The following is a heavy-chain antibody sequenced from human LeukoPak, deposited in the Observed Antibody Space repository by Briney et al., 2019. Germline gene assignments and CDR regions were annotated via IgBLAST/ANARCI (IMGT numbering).Heavy chain of an antibody. CDR2: INHSGST. D-gene: IGHD3-10*01. CDR3: ASSRYYPYAFDI. V-gene: IGHV4-34*01. J-gene: IGHJ3*02. Sequence: SETLSLTCAVYGGSFSGYYWSWIRQPPGKGLGWIGEINHSGSTNYNPSLKSRVTISVDTSKNQFSLKLSSVTAADTAVYYCASSRYYPYAFDIWGQGTMVTVSS. CDR1: GGSFSGYY.